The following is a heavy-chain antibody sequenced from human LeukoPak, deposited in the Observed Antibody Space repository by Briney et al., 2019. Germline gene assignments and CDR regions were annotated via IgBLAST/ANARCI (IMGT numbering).Heavy chain of an antibody. V-gene: IGHV1-2*02. CDR1: GYTFTGYC. Sequence: ASVKVSCKASGYTFTGYCVHWVRQAPGQGLEWMGWINPNSGGTNYAQKFQGRVTMTRDTSISTAYMELSRLRSDDTAVYYCARDLDGVIDYWGQGTLVTVSS. CDR2: INPNSGGT. J-gene: IGHJ4*02. CDR3: ARDLDGVIDY. D-gene: IGHD2-21*01.